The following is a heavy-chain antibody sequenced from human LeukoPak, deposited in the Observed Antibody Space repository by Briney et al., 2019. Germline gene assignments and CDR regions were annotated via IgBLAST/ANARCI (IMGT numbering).Heavy chain of an antibody. CDR2: IYSGGST. V-gene: IGHV3-66*02. CDR1: GFTVSSNY. D-gene: IGHD3-10*01. J-gene: IGHJ4*02. CDR3: AREFYYGSGSHFDY. Sequence: GGSLRFSCAASGFTVSSNYMSWVRQAPGKGLEWVSVIYSGGSTYYADSVKGRFTISRDNSKNTLYLQMNSLRAEDTAVYYCAREFYYGSGSHFDYWGQGTLVTVSS.